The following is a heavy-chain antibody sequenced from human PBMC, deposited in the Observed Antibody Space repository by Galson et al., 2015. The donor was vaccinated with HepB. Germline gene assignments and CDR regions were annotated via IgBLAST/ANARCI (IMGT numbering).Heavy chain of an antibody. Sequence: SLRLSCAASGFTVRGNYMTWVRQAPGKGLEWVSVIYNGDRTYYADSVRGRFTISRDISKNTLSLQMNSLRVEDTAVYYCARDLPGTTAGMLFWGQGTLVTVSS. CDR1: GFTVRGNY. CDR2: IYNGDRT. D-gene: IGHD2-2*01. CDR3: ARDLPGTTAGMLF. J-gene: IGHJ4*02. V-gene: IGHV3-53*01.